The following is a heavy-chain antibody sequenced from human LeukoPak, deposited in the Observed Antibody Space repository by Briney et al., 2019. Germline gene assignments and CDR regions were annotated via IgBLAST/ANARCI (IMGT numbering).Heavy chain of an antibody. J-gene: IGHJ4*02. V-gene: IGHV4-4*07. CDR2: IYTSGSA. CDR1: GGSISSYY. D-gene: IGHD3-10*01. Sequence: SETLSLTCTGSGGSISSYYWSWIRQPAGKGLEWIGRIYTSGSANYNPSLKSRVTMSVDTSKNQFSLKLGSVTAADTAVYYCAREERFPGGYFDYWGQGTLVTVSS. CDR3: AREERFPGGYFDY.